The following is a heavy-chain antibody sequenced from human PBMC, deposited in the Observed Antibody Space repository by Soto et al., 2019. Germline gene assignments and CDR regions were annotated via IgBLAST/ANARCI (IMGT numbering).Heavy chain of an antibody. CDR3: ARAGLWFGELLSLSYFDY. CDR1: GGSISSGGYY. CDR2: IYYSGST. J-gene: IGHJ4*02. D-gene: IGHD3-10*01. Sequence: SETLSLTCTVSGGSISSGGYYWSWIRQHPGKGLEWIGYIYYSGSTYYNPSLKSRVTISVDTSKNQFSLKLSSVTAADTAVYYCARAGLWFGELLSLSYFDYWGQGTLVTVSS. V-gene: IGHV4-31*03.